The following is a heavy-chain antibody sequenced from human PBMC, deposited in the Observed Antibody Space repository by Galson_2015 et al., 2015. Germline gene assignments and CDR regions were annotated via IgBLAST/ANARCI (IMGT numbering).Heavy chain of an antibody. Sequence: SLRLSCAASGFTFSSYRMNWVRQAPGKGLEWVSSISSSSSYIYYADSVKDRFTISRDNAKNSLYLQMDSLRAEDTAVYYCARDPKVSQWYMQPDDAFDIWGQGTMVTVPS. V-gene: IGHV3-21*01. D-gene: IGHD2-8*02. CDR3: ARDPKVSQWYMQPDDAFDI. J-gene: IGHJ3*02. CDR2: ISSSSSYI. CDR1: GFTFSSYR.